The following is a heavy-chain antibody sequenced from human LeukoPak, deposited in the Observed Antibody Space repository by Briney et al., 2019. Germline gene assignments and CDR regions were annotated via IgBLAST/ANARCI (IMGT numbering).Heavy chain of an antibody. CDR1: GYTFTSHG. Sequence: GASVKVSCKASGYTFTSHGITWVRQAPGQGLEWMGWISVYNGNTSYAQKVQARVTMTTDTSTSTAYMELRSLRSDDTAVYYCASAPRGTAIPYELPAGPWGQGTLVTVSS. V-gene: IGHV1-18*01. D-gene: IGHD1-1*01. J-gene: IGHJ5*02. CDR2: ISVYNGNT. CDR3: ASAPRGTAIPYELPAGP.